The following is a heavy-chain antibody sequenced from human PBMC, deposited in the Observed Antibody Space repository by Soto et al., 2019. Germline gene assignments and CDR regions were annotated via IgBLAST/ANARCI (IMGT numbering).Heavy chain of an antibody. D-gene: IGHD3-16*01. CDR3: AMVDVYVTPSPQDV. CDR2: LNTYNGNT. V-gene: IGHV1-18*01. J-gene: IGHJ6*02. CDR1: GYTLTRYG. Sequence: QVQLVQSGAEVKNPGASVKVSCKASGYTLTRYGIGWARQAPGQGLEWMGWLNTYNGNTNYAQNVQGRVTLTTDTSTSTAYMELRRLRSNDTAIYYCAMVDVYVTPSPQDVWGQGTTVIVSS.